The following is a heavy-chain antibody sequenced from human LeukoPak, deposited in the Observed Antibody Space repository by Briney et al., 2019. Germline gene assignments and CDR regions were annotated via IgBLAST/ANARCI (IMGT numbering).Heavy chain of an antibody. CDR1: GFTVSSNY. CDR3: ARDLGFGESIQNYYMDV. V-gene: IGHV3-53*01. Sequence: TGGSLRLSCAASGFTVSSNYMSWVRQAPGKGLEWVSVIYSGGSTYYADSVKGRFTISRDNSKNTLYLQMNSLRAEDTAVYYCARDLGFGESIQNYYMDVWGKGTTVTDSS. J-gene: IGHJ6*03. D-gene: IGHD3-10*01. CDR2: IYSGGST.